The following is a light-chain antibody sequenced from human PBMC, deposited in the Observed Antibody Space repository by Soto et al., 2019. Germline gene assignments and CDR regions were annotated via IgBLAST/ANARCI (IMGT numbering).Light chain of an antibody. CDR3: QQYGGSPRYT. J-gene: IGKJ2*01. Sequence: EIVLTQSPGTLSLSPGERATLSCRASQSVSSSVLAWYQQKPGQAPRLLIYGASSRATGIPDRFSGSGSGTDFTLTISRLEPEDFAVYYCQQYGGSPRYTFGQGTKLEIK. V-gene: IGKV3-20*01. CDR2: GAS. CDR1: QSVSSSV.